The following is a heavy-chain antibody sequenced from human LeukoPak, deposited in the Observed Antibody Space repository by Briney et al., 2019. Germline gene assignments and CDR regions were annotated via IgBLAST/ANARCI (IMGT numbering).Heavy chain of an antibody. J-gene: IGHJ4*02. Sequence: SGGSLRLSCAASGFTFNSYGIHWVRQAPGKGLEWVSYISSSGSSIYYADSVRGRFTISRDNAKNSLYLQMNSLRAEDTAVYYCARVGWESGSYYFDYWGQGTLVTVSS. CDR3: ARVGWESGSYYFDY. CDR2: ISSSGSSI. D-gene: IGHD1-26*01. CDR1: GFTFNSYG. V-gene: IGHV3-48*03.